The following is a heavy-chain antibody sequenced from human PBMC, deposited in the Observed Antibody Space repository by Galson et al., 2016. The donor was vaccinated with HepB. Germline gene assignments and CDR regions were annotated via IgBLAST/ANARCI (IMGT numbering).Heavy chain of an antibody. V-gene: IGHV5-10-1*01. CDR1: GYSFTNYW. Sequence: QSGAEVKKPGESLRISCKGSGYSFTNYWITWVRQMPGKGLGWLGRIAPSDSYTNYSPSFQGHVTISADKSISTAYLQWSSLKASDTAMYYCAGGWRNDVVYCGQGTLVTVSS. D-gene: IGHD1-1*01. CDR3: AGGWRNDVVY. J-gene: IGHJ4*02. CDR2: IAPSDSYT.